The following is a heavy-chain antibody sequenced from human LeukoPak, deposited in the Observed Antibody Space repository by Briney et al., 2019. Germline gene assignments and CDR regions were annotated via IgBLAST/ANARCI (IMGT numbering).Heavy chain of an antibody. J-gene: IGHJ6*02. CDR2: IDFSSTYI. CDR3: ARDGTGFSSGMGV. V-gene: IGHV3-21*06. Sequence: GGSMRLSGAASGFTLSCYSMNWVRPAPGEGVEWVSSIDFSSTYIYYIDSVKGRFTISRDNARNSLYLQMNTLRAEDTAVYYCARDGTGFSSGMGVWGQGTTVTVSS. CDR1: GFTLSCYS. D-gene: IGHD7-27*01.